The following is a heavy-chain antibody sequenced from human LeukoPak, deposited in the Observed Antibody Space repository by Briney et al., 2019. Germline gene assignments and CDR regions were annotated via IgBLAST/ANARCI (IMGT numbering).Heavy chain of an antibody. Sequence: SETLSLTCAVYGGSFSGYYWSWIRQPPGKGLEWIGEINHSGSTNYNPSLKSRVTISVDTSKNQFSLKLSSVTAADTAVYYCASERYTYGEPHFDYWGQGTLVTVSS. J-gene: IGHJ4*02. D-gene: IGHD5-18*01. CDR2: INHSGST. CDR3: ASERYTYGEPHFDY. CDR1: GGSFSGYY. V-gene: IGHV4-34*01.